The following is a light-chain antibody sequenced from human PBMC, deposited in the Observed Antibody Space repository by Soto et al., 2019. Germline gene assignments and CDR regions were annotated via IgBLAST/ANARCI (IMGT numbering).Light chain of an antibody. J-gene: IGKJ1*01. CDR2: AAS. CDR3: QQYAQRWT. V-gene: IGKV3-15*01. Sequence: EKDLTQSPAALSVYPRQSVTLSFRSSQKIGGNLAWYQQSPGQSPRLLIYAASDRATGVPARFSGSGSGTEFTLTINSLQSEDFAVYYCQQYAQRWTFGQGTKVDIK. CDR1: QKIGGN.